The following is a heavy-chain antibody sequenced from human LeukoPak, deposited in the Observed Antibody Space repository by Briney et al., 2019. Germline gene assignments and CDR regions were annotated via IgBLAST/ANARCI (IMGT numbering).Heavy chain of an antibody. J-gene: IGHJ4*02. CDR3: ARGGSGSYYRRGYFDY. D-gene: IGHD3-10*01. V-gene: IGHV4-61*05. Sequence: SETLSLTCTVSGDPISSSSYYWGWIRQPPGKGLEWIGYIYYSGSTNYNPSLKSRVTISVDTSKNQFSLKLSSVTAADTAVYYCARGGSGSYYRRGYFDYWGQGTLVTVSS. CDR1: GDPISSSSYY. CDR2: IYYSGST.